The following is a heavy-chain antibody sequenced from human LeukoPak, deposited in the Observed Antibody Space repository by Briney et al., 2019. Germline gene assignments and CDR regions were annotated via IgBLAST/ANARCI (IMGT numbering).Heavy chain of an antibody. CDR2: ISPTGYT. D-gene: IGHD2-2*01. Sequence: SETLSLTCTISGAYIGSYYWSWIRQRPGKGLEWIGYISPTGYTLYTPSLNSRVTISRDTSENQFSLILGSVTAADTALYYCTRHDVVPVIGQGMAVWGQGTTVTVSS. CDR1: GAYIGSYY. V-gene: IGHV4-59*08. CDR3: TRHDVVPVIGQGMAV. J-gene: IGHJ6*02.